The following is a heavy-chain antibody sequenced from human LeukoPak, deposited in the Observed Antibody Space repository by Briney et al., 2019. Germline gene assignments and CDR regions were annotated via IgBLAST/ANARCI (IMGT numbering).Heavy chain of an antibody. CDR3: AKDLWDSSGSGLDY. Sequence: PGGSLRLSCAASGFTFSSYAMSWVRQAPGKGLEWVSTTSYGGGRTYYADSVKGRFTISRDNSKNTLYLQMNSLRADDTAVYYCAKDLWDSSGSGLDYCGQGTLVTVSS. D-gene: IGHD2-15*01. V-gene: IGHV3-23*01. J-gene: IGHJ4*02. CDR1: GFTFSSYA. CDR2: TSYGGGRT.